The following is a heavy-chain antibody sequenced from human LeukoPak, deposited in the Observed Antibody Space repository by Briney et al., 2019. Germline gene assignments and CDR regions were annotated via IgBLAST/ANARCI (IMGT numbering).Heavy chain of an antibody. CDR1: GDSLSSSTWY. D-gene: IGHD1-26*01. V-gene: IGHV4-39*01. CDR3: AGDQVGATFAFDI. J-gene: IGHJ3*02. CDR2: AYYTGST. Sequence: SETLSLTCTVAGDSLSSSTWYWGWIRQPPGKGLEWIGSAYYTGSTYYNPSLKSRVAISVDTSENQFSLRLSAVTVADTAVYYCAGDQVGATFAFDIWGHGTMVTVSS.